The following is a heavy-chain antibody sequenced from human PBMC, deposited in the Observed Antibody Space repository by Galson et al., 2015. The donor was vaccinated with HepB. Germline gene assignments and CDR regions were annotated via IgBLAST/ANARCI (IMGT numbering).Heavy chain of an antibody. D-gene: IGHD1-26*01. CDR3: ARDRGGSYSADWFDS. CDR2: ISSSSSII. Sequence: SLRLSCAASGLTLSSYAMNWVRQAPGKGLEWVPYISSSSSIIYYADSVKGRFTISRDNAKNSLYLQMNSLRDEDTAVYYCARDRGGSYSADWFDSWGQGTLVTVSS. CDR1: GLTLSSYA. V-gene: IGHV3-48*02. J-gene: IGHJ5*01.